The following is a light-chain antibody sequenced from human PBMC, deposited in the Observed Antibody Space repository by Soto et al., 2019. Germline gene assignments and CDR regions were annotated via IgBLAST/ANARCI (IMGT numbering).Light chain of an antibody. J-gene: IGLJ1*01. V-gene: IGLV2-14*01. CDR2: EVT. Sequence: QSALTQPASVSGSPGQSITISCTGTSSDGGDYKDVPWYQQHPGKAPKLMIYEVTYRPSGVSNRFSGSKSGNTASLTISGLQAEDEADYYCSSYTTSSTVFGTGTKVTVL. CDR1: SSDGGDYKD. CDR3: SSYTTSSTV.